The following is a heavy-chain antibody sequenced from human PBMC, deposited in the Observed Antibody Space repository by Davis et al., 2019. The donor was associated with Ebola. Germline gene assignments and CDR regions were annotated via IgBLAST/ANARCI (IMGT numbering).Heavy chain of an antibody. J-gene: IGHJ3*02. CDR3: ARRAPTYYDFWSGSDAFDI. CDR2: IYPGDSDT. D-gene: IGHD3-3*01. V-gene: IGHV5-51*01. CDR1: GYSFTSYW. Sequence: GESLKISCKGSGYSFTSYWIGWVRQMPGKGLEWMGIIYPGDSDTRYSPSFQGHVTISADKSISTAYLQWSSLKASDTAMYYCARRAPTYYDFWSGSDAFDIWGQGTMVTVSS.